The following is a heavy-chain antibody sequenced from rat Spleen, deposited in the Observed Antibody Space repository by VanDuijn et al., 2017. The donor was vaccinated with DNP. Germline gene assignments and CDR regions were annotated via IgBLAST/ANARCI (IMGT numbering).Heavy chain of an antibody. J-gene: IGHJ2*01. D-gene: IGHD1-10*01. Sequence: QVQLKESGPVLVQASETLSLTCTVSGFSLTNYGVIWVRQSPGKGLEWMGVIWNTGGTRFNSALKSRLSISKDTSKNQVLLKMNSLQTEDTATYYCAREREPNNNPYYFDCWGQGVMVTVSS. V-gene: IGHV2-41*01. CDR3: AREREPNNNPYYFDC. CDR1: GFSLTNYG. CDR2: IWNTGGT.